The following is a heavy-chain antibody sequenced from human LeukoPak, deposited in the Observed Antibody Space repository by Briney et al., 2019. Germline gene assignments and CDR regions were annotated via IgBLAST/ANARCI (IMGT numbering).Heavy chain of an antibody. CDR2: ISNGGVST. J-gene: IGHJ4*02. Sequence: GGSLRLSCAASGFTFSTYAMTWVRHAPGKGLDWVSVISNGGVSTYYADSVKGRFTISRDNSKNTLYLEMNSLRAEDTALYYCAKLSSVSSQDFDYWGQGTLVTVSS. D-gene: IGHD2-2*01. CDR3: AKLSSVSSQDFDY. CDR1: GFTFSTYA. V-gene: IGHV3-23*01.